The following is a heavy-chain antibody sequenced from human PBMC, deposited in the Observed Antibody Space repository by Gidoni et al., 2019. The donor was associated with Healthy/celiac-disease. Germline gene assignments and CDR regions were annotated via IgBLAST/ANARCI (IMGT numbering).Heavy chain of an antibody. CDR3: ARDRPWLRWGIFDY. D-gene: IGHD5-12*01. J-gene: IGHJ4*02. CDR2: ISSSSSYI. Sequence: EVQVVESGGGLVKPGGSLRLSCAASGFTFSSYSMNWVRQAPGKGLEWVSSISSSSSYIYYADSVKGRFTISRDNAKNSLYLQMNSLRAEDTAVYYCARDRPWLRWGIFDYWGQGTLVTVSS. CDR1: GFTFSSYS. V-gene: IGHV3-21*01.